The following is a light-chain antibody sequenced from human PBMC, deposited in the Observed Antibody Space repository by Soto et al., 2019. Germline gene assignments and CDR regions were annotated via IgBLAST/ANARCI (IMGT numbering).Light chain of an antibody. CDR3: SSYTSTTVYI. CDR1: SSDVGGYNY. CDR2: HVT. Sequence: QSALTQPASVSGSPGQSITISCTGTSSDVGGYNYVSWYQQHPGDAPKLMIYHVTNRPSGVSDRFSGSKSGNTASLTISGLQAEDEADYYCSSYTSTTVYIFGIGTKVIVL. J-gene: IGLJ1*01. V-gene: IGLV2-14*03.